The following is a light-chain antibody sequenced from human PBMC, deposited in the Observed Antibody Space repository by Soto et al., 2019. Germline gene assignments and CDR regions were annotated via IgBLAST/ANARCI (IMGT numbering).Light chain of an antibody. CDR1: SSNIGSNY. Sequence: QSVLTQPPSASGTPEQRVTISCSGSSSNIGSNYVYWFQQLPGTAPKLLIYRNNQRPSGVPDRFSGSKSGTSASLAISGLRSEDEDDYYCAAWDDSLSVGVAGGTQRTV. V-gene: IGLV1-47*01. CDR2: RNN. J-gene: IGLJ2*01. CDR3: AAWDDSLSVG.